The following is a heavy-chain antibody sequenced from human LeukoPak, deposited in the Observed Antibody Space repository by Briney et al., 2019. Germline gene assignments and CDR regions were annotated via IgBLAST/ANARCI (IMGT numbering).Heavy chain of an antibody. CDR2: ISSSGSTI. Sequence: GGSLRLSCAASGFTFSDYYMSWIRQAPGEGLEWVSYISSSGSTIYYADSVKGRFTISRDNAKNSLYLQMNSLRAEDTAVYYCVRDHCSGGSCYSSPPLDYWGQGTLVTVSS. D-gene: IGHD2-15*01. CDR1: GFTFSDYY. J-gene: IGHJ4*02. V-gene: IGHV3-11*01. CDR3: VRDHCSGGSCYSSPPLDY.